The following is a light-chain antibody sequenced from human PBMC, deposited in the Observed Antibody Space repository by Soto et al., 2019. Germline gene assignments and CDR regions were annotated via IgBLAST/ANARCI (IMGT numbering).Light chain of an antibody. CDR2: GAT. J-gene: IGKJ5*01. Sequence: IVLAQGRGTLSLSPGERATLSCRASQSVTSNLAWYQQKPGQAPRLLISGATTRATGIPDRFSGSGSGTDFTLTISRLDPEDFALYYSPHYGGSPIPFGQGRLLEIK. CDR3: PHYGGSPIP. CDR1: QSVTSN. V-gene: IGKV3-20*01.